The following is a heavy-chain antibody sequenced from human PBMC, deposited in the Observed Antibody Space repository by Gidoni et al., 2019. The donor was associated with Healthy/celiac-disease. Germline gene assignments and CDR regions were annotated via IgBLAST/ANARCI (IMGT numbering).Heavy chain of an antibody. CDR3: AKVGAYSYYFDY. V-gene: IGHV3-23*04. CDR2: ISGSGGST. D-gene: IGHD2-21*01. CDR1: GFTFSSYA. J-gene: IGHJ4*02. Sequence: EVQLVESGGGLVQPGGSLRLSCVVSGFTFSSYAMSWVRQAPGKGLEWVSAISGSGGSTYYADSVKGRFTISRDNSKNTLYLQMNSLRAEDTAVYYCAKVGAYSYYFDYWGQGTLVTVSS.